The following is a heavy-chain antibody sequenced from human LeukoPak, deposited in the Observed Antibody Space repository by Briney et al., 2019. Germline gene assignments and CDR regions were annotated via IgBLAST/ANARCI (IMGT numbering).Heavy chain of an antibody. CDR1: GYTFTSYG. CDR3: ARDRARDCTNGVCPSTY. J-gene: IGHJ4*02. D-gene: IGHD2-8*01. Sequence: GASVKVSCKASGYTFTSYGISWVRQAPGQGLEWMGWISAYNGNTNYAQKLQGRVTMTTDTSTSTAYMELRSLRSDDTAVYYCARDRARDCTNGVCPSTYWGQGTLVTVSS. CDR2: ISAYNGNT. V-gene: IGHV1-18*01.